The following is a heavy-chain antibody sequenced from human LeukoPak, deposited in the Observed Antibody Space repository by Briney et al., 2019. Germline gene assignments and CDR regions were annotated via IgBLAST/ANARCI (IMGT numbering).Heavy chain of an antibody. D-gene: IGHD3-10*01. V-gene: IGHV3-74*01. CDR2: INSDGSST. J-gene: IGHJ4*02. CDR3: AREIWSSYYFDY. Sequence: GGSLRLSCAASGFTFSSYWMHWVRQAPGKGLVWVSRINSDGSSTSYADSVKGRSTISRDNAKNSLYLQMNSLRAEDTAVYYCAREIWSSYYFDYWGQGTLVTVSS. CDR1: GFTFSSYW.